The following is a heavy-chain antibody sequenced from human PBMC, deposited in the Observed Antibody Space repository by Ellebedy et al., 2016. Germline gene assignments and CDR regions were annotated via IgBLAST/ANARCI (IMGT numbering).Heavy chain of an antibody. Sequence: ASVKVSXXASGYTFTSYGISWVRQAPGQGLEWMGWISAYNGNTNYAQKLQGRVTMTTDTSTSTAYMELRSLRSDDTAVYYCARLRGVNPFGYYYYGMDVWGQGTTVTVSS. CDR2: ISAYNGNT. CDR1: GYTFTSYG. CDR3: ARLRGVNPFGYYYYGMDV. V-gene: IGHV1-18*01. J-gene: IGHJ6*02. D-gene: IGHD3-10*01.